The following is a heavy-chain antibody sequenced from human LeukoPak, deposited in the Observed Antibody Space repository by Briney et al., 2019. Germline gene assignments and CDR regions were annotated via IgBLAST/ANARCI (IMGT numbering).Heavy chain of an antibody. J-gene: IGHJ6*03. CDR3: AREGVTPNYYYYYMDV. CDR1: GGSISSSSYY. D-gene: IGHD3-10*01. Sequence: SETLSLTCTVSGGSISSSSYYWGWLRQPPGKGLEWLGSIYYSGSTYYNPSLKSRVTISVDTSKNQFSLKLSAVTAADTAVYYCAREGVTPNYYYYYMDVWGKGTTVTVSS. CDR2: IYYSGST. V-gene: IGHV4-39*07.